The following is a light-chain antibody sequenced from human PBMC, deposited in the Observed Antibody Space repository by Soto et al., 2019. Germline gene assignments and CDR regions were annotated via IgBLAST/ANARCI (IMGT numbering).Light chain of an antibody. CDR1: QTFSNSF. Sequence: ESVLTQSPCTLSLPPGERATLSCRASQTFSNSFLSWFQQIPGQAPRLLIYGASMRATGIPDRFSGSGSGTDFTLTISRLEPEDFAVYYCQQCGSSSTFGQGTRLEIK. J-gene: IGKJ5*01. V-gene: IGKV3-20*01. CDR3: QQCGSSST. CDR2: GAS.